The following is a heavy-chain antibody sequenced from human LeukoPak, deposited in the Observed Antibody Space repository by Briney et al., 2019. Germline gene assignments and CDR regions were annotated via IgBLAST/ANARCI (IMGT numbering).Heavy chain of an antibody. J-gene: IGHJ3*02. D-gene: IGHD2-21*01. V-gene: IGHV3-43*01. CDR1: GFTFDDYT. CDR2: ISWDGDDT. CDR3: VKDIANYIIPDTFHM. Sequence: GGSLRLSCAASGFTFDDYTMHWVRQAPGKGLEWVSLISWDGDDTYYAESVKGRFTVSRDNSKNSLYLQMNGLRAEDTALYYCVKDIANYIIPDTFHMWGQGTMVTVSS.